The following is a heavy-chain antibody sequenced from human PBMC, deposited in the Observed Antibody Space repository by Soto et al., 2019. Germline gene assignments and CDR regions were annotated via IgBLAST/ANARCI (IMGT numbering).Heavy chain of an antibody. J-gene: IGHJ4*02. CDR1: GGSISSGGYS. CDR3: ARVPTI. CDR2: IYHSGST. Sequence: SETLSLTCAVSGGSISSGGYSWSWIRQPPGKGLEWIGYIYHSGSTYYNPSLKSRVTISVDRSKNQFSLKLSSVTAADMAVYYCARVPTIWGQGTLVTVSS. V-gene: IGHV4-30-2*01.